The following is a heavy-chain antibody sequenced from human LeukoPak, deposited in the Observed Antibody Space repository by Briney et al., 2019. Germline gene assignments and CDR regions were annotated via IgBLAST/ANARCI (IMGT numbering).Heavy chain of an antibody. Sequence: SETLSLTCTVSGDSISSSNYYWGWIRQPPGKGLEWIASIYYSGSTYYNPSLKSRVTISVDMSKNQFSLRLSSVTAADTAVYYCARRHSSSWYFDYWGQGTLVTVSS. D-gene: IGHD6-13*01. V-gene: IGHV4-39*01. J-gene: IGHJ4*02. CDR1: GDSISSSNYY. CDR2: IYYSGST. CDR3: ARRHSSSWYFDY.